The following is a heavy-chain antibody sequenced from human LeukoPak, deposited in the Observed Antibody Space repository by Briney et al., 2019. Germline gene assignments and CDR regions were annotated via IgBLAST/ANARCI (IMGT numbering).Heavy chain of an antibody. Sequence: SETLSLTCSVSGGSISGYYWTWVRQPPGKGLEWIGQIHYSGRADYNPSLKSRITMSLDTSRNQISLKLSSVTAADTAIYYCVRFGVNYDMDVWGQGTTVTVFS. J-gene: IGHJ6*02. D-gene: IGHD3-16*01. CDR1: GGSISGYY. V-gene: IGHV4-59*01. CDR3: VRFGVNYDMDV. CDR2: IHYSGRA.